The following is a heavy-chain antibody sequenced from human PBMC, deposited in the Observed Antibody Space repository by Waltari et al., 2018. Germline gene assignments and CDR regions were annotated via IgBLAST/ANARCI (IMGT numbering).Heavy chain of an antibody. CDR1: GFTVSSNY. CDR3: ARSLYDFWSVLHAFDI. J-gene: IGHJ3*02. CDR2: IYSGGST. V-gene: IGHV3-53*02. Sequence: EVQLVETGGGLIQPGGSLRLSCAASGFTVSSNYMSWVRQAPGKGLEWVSGIYSGGSTYYADAVKGRFTISRDNSKNTLYLQMNSLRAEDTAVYYCARSLYDFWSVLHAFDIWGQGTMVTVSS. D-gene: IGHD3-3*01.